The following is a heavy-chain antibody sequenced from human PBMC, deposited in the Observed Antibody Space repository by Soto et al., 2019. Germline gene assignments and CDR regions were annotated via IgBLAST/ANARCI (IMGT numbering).Heavy chain of an antibody. CDR3: GRDGALGDTAVVDS. Sequence: QVQLVESGGGVVQPGKSLRLSCAASGFTFSTYGMHWVRQAPGKGLEWVAVIWDDGSNKYHGDSLKGRFTISRDNSKNTLYLQINNLRAEDTAVYYCGRDGALGDTAVVDSWGQGTRVTVSS. CDR2: IWDDGSNK. J-gene: IGHJ4*02. CDR1: GFTFSTYG. V-gene: IGHV3-33*01. D-gene: IGHD5-18*01.